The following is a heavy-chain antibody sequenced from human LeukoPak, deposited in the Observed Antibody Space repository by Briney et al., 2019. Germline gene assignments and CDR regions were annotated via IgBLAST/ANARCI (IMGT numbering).Heavy chain of an antibody. CDR1: GYTFTDYY. J-gene: IGHJ3*02. Sequence: GASVKVSCKVSGYTFTDYYMHWVQHAPGKGLEWMGLVDPEDGETIYAEKFQGRVTITADTFTDTAYMELSSLRSEDTAVYYCATGKGAFDIWGQGTMVTVSS. CDR2: VDPEDGET. CDR3: ATGKGAFDI. V-gene: IGHV1-69-2*01.